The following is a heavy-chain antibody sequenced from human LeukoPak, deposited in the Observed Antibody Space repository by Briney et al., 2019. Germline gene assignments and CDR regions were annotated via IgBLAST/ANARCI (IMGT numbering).Heavy chain of an antibody. CDR1: GGTFSSYA. J-gene: IGHJ5*02. D-gene: IGHD4-17*01. V-gene: IGHV1-69*05. Sequence: ASVKVSCKASGGTFSSYAISWVRQAPGQGLEWMGGIIPIFGTANYAQKLQGRVTMTTDTSTSTAYMELRSLRSDDTAVYYCARAHDYGDYGCCQNWFDPWGQGTLVTVSS. CDR2: IIPIFGTA. CDR3: ARAHDYGDYGCCQNWFDP.